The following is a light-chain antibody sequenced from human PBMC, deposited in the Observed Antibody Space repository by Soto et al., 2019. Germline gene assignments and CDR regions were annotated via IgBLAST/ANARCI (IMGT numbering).Light chain of an antibody. CDR3: QQYNGYSTWT. J-gene: IGKJ1*01. CDR2: DAS. Sequence: DMQMTQIPSTLSAPVGDRVTITCRASQSIDRWLAWYRQKPGKAPEVLIWDASSLQRGAPSRFSGSGSGTEFTLAISSLQPEDFATYYCQQYNGYSTWTFGQGTKVEVK. CDR1: QSIDRW. V-gene: IGKV1-5*01.